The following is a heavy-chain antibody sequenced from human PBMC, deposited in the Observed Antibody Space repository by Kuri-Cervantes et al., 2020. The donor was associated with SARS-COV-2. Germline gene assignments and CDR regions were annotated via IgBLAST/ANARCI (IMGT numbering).Heavy chain of an antibody. CDR1: GFTFTSYA. Sequence: LSLTCATSGFTFTSYAMSWVRQAPGKGLEWVTAISGTGSTTYYADSVRGRFTISRDNSKNTLYLQMSSLRAEDTAVYYCASLHDYWGQGTLVTVSS. CDR2: ISGTGSTT. CDR3: ASLHDY. D-gene: IGHD4-11*01. J-gene: IGHJ4*02. V-gene: IGHV3-23*01.